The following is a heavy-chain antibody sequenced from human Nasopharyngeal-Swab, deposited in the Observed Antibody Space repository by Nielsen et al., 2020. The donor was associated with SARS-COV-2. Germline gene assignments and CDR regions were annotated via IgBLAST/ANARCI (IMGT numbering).Heavy chain of an antibody. D-gene: IGHD3-3*01. V-gene: IGHV2-5*02. J-gene: IGHJ6*02. Sequence: SGPTLVNPTQTLTLTSTFSDFSLSTSGVGVGWIRQPPGKALEWLALIYWDDDKRYSPSLKSSITITKDNSKNQVVLTMTNMDPVDTATYYCAHRREWHKLGMDVWGQGTTVTVSS. CDR2: IYWDDDK. CDR1: DFSLSTSGVG. CDR3: AHRREWHKLGMDV.